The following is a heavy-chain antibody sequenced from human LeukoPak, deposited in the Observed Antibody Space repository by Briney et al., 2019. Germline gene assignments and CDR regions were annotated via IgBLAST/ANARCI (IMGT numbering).Heavy chain of an antibody. Sequence: GGSLRLSCAASGFTVSSNYMSWVRQAPGKGLEWVSVIYSGGSTYYADSVKGRFTISRHNSKNTLYLQMNSMRAEDTAVYYCARAPEWLIFDYWGQGTLVTVSS. CDR3: ARAPEWLIFDY. CDR2: IYSGGST. CDR1: GFTVSSNY. J-gene: IGHJ4*02. D-gene: IGHD6-19*01. V-gene: IGHV3-53*04.